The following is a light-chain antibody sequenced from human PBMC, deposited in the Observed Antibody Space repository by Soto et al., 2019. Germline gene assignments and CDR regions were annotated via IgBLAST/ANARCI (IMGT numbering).Light chain of an antibody. V-gene: IGKV3-11*01. CDR1: QSVSSY. CDR3: QQRSSWPFT. J-gene: IGKJ3*01. Sequence: EIVLTQSPATLSLSPGERATLSCRASQSVSSYLAWYQQKPGQAPRLLIYDASNRATGIPARFSGSGSGTDFTLTISSLETEDFAVYYCQQRSSWPFTFGPGTKVQIK. CDR2: DAS.